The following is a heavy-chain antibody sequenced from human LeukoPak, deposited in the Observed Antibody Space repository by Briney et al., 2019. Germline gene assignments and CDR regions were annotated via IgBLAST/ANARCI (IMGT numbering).Heavy chain of an antibody. CDR2: IRSKADNYAT. J-gene: IGHJ4*02. CDR1: GFTFSGSA. Sequence: GGSLRLSCAASGFTFSGSAIHWVRQASGKGLEWVGRIRSKADNYATEYVASVKGRFIIPRDDSKNTTFLQMNSLKTEDTAVYYCTRVTTAAASDFDYWGQGTQVTVSA. CDR3: TRVTTAAASDFDY. D-gene: IGHD6-25*01. V-gene: IGHV3-73*01.